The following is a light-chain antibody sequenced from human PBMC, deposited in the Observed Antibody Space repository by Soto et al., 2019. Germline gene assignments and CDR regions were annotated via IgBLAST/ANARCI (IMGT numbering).Light chain of an antibody. Sequence: EIVMTQSPPTLSLCPGERAALSCRASQSINSDLAWYQQKPGQPPRLLIYGASTTPSGVPARFTGSASGSEFTLTISGLQSEDFAVYYCQQPHTWPLTFGQGNRLDI. CDR3: QQPHTWPLT. CDR2: GAS. V-gene: IGKV3-15*01. J-gene: IGKJ2*01. CDR1: QSINSD.